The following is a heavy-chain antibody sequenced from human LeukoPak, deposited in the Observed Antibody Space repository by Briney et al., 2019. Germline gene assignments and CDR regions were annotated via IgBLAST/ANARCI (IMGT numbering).Heavy chain of an antibody. J-gene: IGHJ4*02. CDR1: GYTFTNFG. CDR2: IIPIFGTA. CDR3: ARVADTMTYYFDY. V-gene: IGHV1-69*13. Sequence: SVKVSCKASGYTFTNFGISWIRQAPGQGLEWMGGIIPIFGTANYAQKFQGRVTITADESTSTAYMELSSLRSEDTAVYYCARVADTMTYYFDYWGQGTLVTVSS. D-gene: IGHD3-22*01.